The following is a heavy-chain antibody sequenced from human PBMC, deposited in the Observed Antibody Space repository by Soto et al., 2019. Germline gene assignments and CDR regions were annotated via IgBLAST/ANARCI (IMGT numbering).Heavy chain of an antibody. CDR2: ISPNSADT. D-gene: IGHD5-12*01. CDR1: GYTFTDYV. J-gene: IGHJ5*02. V-gene: IGHV1-18*01. Sequence: GPEVKKPGASVKVSCQASGYTFTDYVITWVRQAPGHGLEWMGWISPNSADTNYAQKFQGRLTITADTSTGKAYMELTTLTPDDTAVYFCARDLGTEYSDPWGQGTLVTVSS. CDR3: ARDLGTEYSDP.